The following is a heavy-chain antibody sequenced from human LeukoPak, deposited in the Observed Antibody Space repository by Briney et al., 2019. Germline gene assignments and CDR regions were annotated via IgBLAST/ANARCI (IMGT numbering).Heavy chain of an antibody. CDR3: ARDEDHFDY. V-gene: IGHV3-7*01. CDR2: IKLDGSEK. Sequence: GGSLRLSCVASGFTFGKYWMSWVRQAPGKGLEWVANIKLDGSEKNYVDSVKGRFTISRDNTKNSLYLQMNSLRAEDTAVYYCARDEDHFDYWGQGTLVTVSS. CDR1: GFTFGKYW. J-gene: IGHJ4*02.